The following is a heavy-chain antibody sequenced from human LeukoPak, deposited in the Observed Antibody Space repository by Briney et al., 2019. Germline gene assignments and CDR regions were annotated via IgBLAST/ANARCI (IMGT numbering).Heavy chain of an antibody. CDR1: GGSISSGGYS. J-gene: IGHJ6*03. V-gene: IGHV4-61*08. D-gene: IGHD5-18*01. CDR2: ISYSGST. CDR3: ARAPERWYSYGSYTYYYMDV. Sequence: PSQTLSLSCAVSGGSISSGGYSWSWIRQPPGKGLEWIGYISYSGSTNYNPSLESRVTISVDTSKNQISLKLSPVTAADTTVYYCARAPERWYSYGSYTYYYMDVWGKGTTVTVSS.